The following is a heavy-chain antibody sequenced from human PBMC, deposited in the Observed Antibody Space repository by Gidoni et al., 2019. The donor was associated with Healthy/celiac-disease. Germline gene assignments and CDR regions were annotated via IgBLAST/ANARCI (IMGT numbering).Heavy chain of an antibody. V-gene: IGHV4-38-2*01. CDR3: ARGRGYCSSTSCYNWFDP. D-gene: IGHD2-2*01. Sequence: QVQLQESGPGLGKPSETLSLTCAVSGYSISSGYYWGWIRQPPGKGLEWIGSIYHSGSTYYNPSLKSRVTISVDTSKNQFSLKLSSVTAADTAVYYCARGRGYCSSTSCYNWFDPWGQGTLVTVSS. CDR2: IYHSGST. CDR1: GYSISSGYY. J-gene: IGHJ5*02.